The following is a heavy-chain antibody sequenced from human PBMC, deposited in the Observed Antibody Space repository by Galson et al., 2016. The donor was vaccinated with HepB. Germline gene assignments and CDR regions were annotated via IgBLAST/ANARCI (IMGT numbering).Heavy chain of an antibody. Sequence: SVKVSCKASGITFSRLSVTWVRQAPGQGLEWMGTSIPFFGTSNNAQRFQGRVAMTADESTTTVYMELSSLRSGDTAVYYCARDNGDYGGPNYYDPWGQGTLVTVSS. D-gene: IGHD4-17*01. J-gene: IGHJ5*02. V-gene: IGHV1-69*13. CDR1: GITFSRLS. CDR3: ARDNGDYGGPNYYDP. CDR2: SIPFFGTS.